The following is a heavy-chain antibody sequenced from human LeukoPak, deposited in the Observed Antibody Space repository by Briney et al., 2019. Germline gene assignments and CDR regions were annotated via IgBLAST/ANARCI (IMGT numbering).Heavy chain of an antibody. V-gene: IGHV3-30*02. CDR2: IWYDGNDK. CDR1: GFTFKSYG. D-gene: IGHD3-10*01. J-gene: IGHJ4*02. Sequence: GGSLRLSCVASGFTFKSYGMQWVRQAPGKGLEWVAFIWYDGNDKYYADSVKGRFTISRDNSKNTLYLQMNSLRAEDTAVYYCATDQMYYYGSRSYSPFNHWGQGTLVTVSS. CDR3: ATDQMYYYGSRSYSPFNH.